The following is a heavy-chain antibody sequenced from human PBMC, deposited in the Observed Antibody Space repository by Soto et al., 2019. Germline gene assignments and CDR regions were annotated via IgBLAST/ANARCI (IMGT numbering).Heavy chain of an antibody. Sequence: QLQLQESGPGLVKPSETLSLTCTVSGGSISSSSYYWGWIRQPPGKGLEWIGSIYYSGSTYYNPSLKGPAPISGDPSPDQCSRKLSPVTAADPAVYYWAGMRRSIAVAAPGTWFDPWGQGTLVTVSS. CDR2: IYYSGST. CDR3: AGMRRSIAVAAPGTWFDP. CDR1: GGSISSSSYY. D-gene: IGHD6-19*01. J-gene: IGHJ5*02. V-gene: IGHV4-39*01.